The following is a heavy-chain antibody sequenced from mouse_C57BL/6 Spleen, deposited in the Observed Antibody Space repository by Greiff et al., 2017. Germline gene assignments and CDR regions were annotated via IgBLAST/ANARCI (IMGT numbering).Heavy chain of an antibody. D-gene: IGHD1-1*01. CDR3: ARDYYGSSLYYAMDY. J-gene: IGHJ4*01. Sequence: EVKVVESGGGLVKPGGSLKLSCAASGFTFSSYAMSWVRQTPEKRLEWVATISDGGSYTYYPDNVKGQFTISRDNAKNNLYLQMSHLKSEDTAMYYCARDYYGSSLYYAMDYWGQGTSVTVSS. CDR2: ISDGGSYT. CDR1: GFTFSSYA. V-gene: IGHV5-4*03.